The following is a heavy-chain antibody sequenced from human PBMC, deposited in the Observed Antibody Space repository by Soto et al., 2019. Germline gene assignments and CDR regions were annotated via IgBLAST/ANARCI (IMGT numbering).Heavy chain of an antibody. CDR3: AKDIKGRTGAARGAYYYYYGMDV. CDR1: RGTFSNCT. D-gene: IGHD5-18*01. CDR2: IIPIFGIA. Sequence: SVKVSCKASRGTFSNCTINWVRQAPGQGLEWMGGIIPIFGIANYAQKFQGRVTITADEASNTAYMELSSLRSEDTAVYYCAKDIKGRTGAARGAYYYYYGMDVWGQGTTVTVSS. V-gene: IGHV1-69*13. J-gene: IGHJ6*02.